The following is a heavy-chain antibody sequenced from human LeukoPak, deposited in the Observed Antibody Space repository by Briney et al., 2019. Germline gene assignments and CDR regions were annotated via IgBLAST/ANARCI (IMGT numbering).Heavy chain of an antibody. CDR1: GFTFSDQS. CDR3: ARGPASGAWLIDY. D-gene: IGHD6-19*01. CDR2: ISGSSDSI. V-gene: IGHV3-48*04. Sequence: GGSLRLSCVASGFTFSDQSVNWVRQVPGKGLEWLSYISGSSDSIDYADSVKGRFAISRDNAKNSLYLQMDSLRAEDTAVYYCARGPASGAWLIDYWGQGILVTVSS. J-gene: IGHJ4*02.